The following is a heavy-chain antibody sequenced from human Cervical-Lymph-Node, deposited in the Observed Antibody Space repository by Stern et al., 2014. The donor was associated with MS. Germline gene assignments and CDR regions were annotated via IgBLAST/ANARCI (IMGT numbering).Heavy chain of an antibody. CDR1: AYTFTSFD. V-gene: IGHV1-8*01. CDR3: VRGGYSYGFPFDY. CDR2: MNPKSGNT. Sequence: VQLVASGAEVKKPGASVKVSCKAPAYTFTSFDINWVRQATGQGLEWMGWMNPKSGNTGYAQKFQGRVTMTRNTSISTAYMELSSLRSEDTAVYYCVRGGYSYGFPFDYWGQGTLVTVSS. D-gene: IGHD5-12*01. J-gene: IGHJ4*02.